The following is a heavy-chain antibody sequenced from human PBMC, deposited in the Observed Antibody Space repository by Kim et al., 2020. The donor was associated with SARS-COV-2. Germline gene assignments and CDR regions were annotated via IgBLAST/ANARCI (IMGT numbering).Heavy chain of an antibody. CDR3: AVISPHFRTTVTGLFDY. CDR1: GYTFTSYG. V-gene: IGHV1-18*01. D-gene: IGHD4-17*01. Sequence: ASVKVSCKASGYTFTSYGISWVRQAPGQGLEWMGWISAYNGNTNYAQKLQGRVTMTTDTSTSTAYMELRSLRSDDTAVYYCAVISPHFRTTVTGLFDYWGQGTLVTVSS. CDR2: ISAYNGNT. J-gene: IGHJ4*02.